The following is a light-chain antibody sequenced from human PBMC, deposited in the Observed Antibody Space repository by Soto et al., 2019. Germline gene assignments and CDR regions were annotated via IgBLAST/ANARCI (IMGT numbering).Light chain of an antibody. CDR3: SSYTTSSTYV. CDR1: RSDVGAYNY. CDR2: HVS. V-gene: IGLV2-14*03. Sequence: SVLSQPACESGSPGEATAISCTGTRSDVGAYNYVSWYQQRPGKAPKLMIYHVSNRPSGVSDRFSGSKSDNTASLTISGLQAEDEADYYCSSYTTSSTYVFGTGTKVTVL. J-gene: IGLJ1*01.